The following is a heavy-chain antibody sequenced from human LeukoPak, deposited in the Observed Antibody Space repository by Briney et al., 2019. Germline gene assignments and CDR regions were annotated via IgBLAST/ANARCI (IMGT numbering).Heavy chain of an antibody. D-gene: IGHD6-19*01. J-gene: IGHJ4*02. CDR1: GGSISSSSYY. V-gene: IGHV4-39*01. Sequence: SETLSLTCTVSGGSISSSSYYWGWIRQPPGKGLEWIGSIYYSGSTYYNPSLKSRVTMSVDTSKNQFSLKLSSVTAADTAVYYCARQLDGYSSGWLTFDYWGQGTLVTVSS. CDR2: IYYSGST. CDR3: ARQLDGYSSGWLTFDY.